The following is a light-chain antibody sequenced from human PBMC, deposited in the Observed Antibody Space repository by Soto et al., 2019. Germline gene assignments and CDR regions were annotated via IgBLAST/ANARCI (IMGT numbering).Light chain of an antibody. V-gene: IGKV3-20*01. Sequence: EIVLTQSPGTLSSSPGERATLSCRASQSVSSTYLAWYQQKPGQAPRLLIYDASSRATGIPDRFSGSGSGTDFTLTISRLEPEGFAVYYCQEFGSSRTFGQGTKVEIK. CDR3: QEFGSSRT. J-gene: IGKJ1*01. CDR1: QSVSSTY. CDR2: DAS.